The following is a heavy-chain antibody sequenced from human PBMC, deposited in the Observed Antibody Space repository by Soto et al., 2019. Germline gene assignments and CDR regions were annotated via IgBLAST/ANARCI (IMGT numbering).Heavy chain of an antibody. CDR1: GYTFTSYG. J-gene: IGHJ5*02. Sequence: QVQLVQSGAEVKKPGASVKVSCKASGYTFTSYGISWVRQAPGQGLEWMGWISTYNGNTNYAQKLQGRVTMTTDTSTSTAYMELRSLRSDDTAVYYCARDKFGPRYSSSWDNWFDPWGQGTLVTVSS. V-gene: IGHV1-18*01. CDR2: ISTYNGNT. CDR3: ARDKFGPRYSSSWDNWFDP. D-gene: IGHD6-13*01.